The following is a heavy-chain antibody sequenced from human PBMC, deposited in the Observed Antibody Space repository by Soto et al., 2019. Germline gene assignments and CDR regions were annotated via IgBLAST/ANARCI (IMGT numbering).Heavy chain of an antibody. CDR3: ARGFRGGDADWFDP. Sequence: ASVKVSCKASGYNFISYGISWVRQAPGQGLEWMGWISAYNGDTKFAEKLQGRVTMTTDRSTTVYMELRSLKYDDTAVYYCARGFRGGDADWFDPWGQGTLVTVSS. V-gene: IGHV1-18*01. CDR1: GYNFISYG. D-gene: IGHD2-21*02. CDR2: ISAYNGDT. J-gene: IGHJ5*02.